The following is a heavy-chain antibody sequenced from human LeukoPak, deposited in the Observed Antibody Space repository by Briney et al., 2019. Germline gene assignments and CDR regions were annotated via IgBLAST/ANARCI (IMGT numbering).Heavy chain of an antibody. Sequence: SETLSPTCTVSGGSISSSSYYWGWIRQPPGKGLEWIGSIYYSGSTYYNPSLKSRVTISVDTSKNQFSLKLSSVTAADTAVYYCARDPVLEKGAFDIWGQGTMVTVSS. V-gene: IGHV4-39*07. D-gene: IGHD3-3*01. CDR2: IYYSGST. CDR3: ARDPVLEKGAFDI. CDR1: GGSISSSSYY. J-gene: IGHJ3*02.